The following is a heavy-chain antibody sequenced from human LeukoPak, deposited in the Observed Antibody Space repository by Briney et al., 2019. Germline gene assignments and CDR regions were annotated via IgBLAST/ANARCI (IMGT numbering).Heavy chain of an antibody. V-gene: IGHV3-74*01. CDR2: IKSDGSST. D-gene: IGHD2-2*02. CDR1: GSTFSSYW. Sequence: GGSLRLSCAASGSTFSSYWMHWVRQAPGKGLVWVSRIKSDGSSTIYADSVKGRFTISRDNAKNTLYLQMNSLRSEDTAVYYCARVGCSSTSCYNDYYYYMDVWGKGTTVTVSS. CDR3: ARVGCSSTSCYNDYYYYMDV. J-gene: IGHJ6*03.